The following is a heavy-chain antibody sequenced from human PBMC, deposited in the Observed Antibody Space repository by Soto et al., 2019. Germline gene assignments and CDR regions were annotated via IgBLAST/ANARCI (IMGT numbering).Heavy chain of an antibody. V-gene: IGHV3-74*01. J-gene: IGHJ4*02. Sequence: EVQLVESGGGLVQPGGSLRLSCAASGFTFSSDWMHWVRQAPGKGLVWVSRINSDGSSTSYADSVKGRFTISRDNAKNTLYLQMNSLRAEDTAVYYCVRTSLVVAAATREAYWGQGTLVTVSS. CDR3: VRTSLVVAAATREAY. CDR1: GFTFSSDW. CDR2: INSDGSST. D-gene: IGHD2-15*01.